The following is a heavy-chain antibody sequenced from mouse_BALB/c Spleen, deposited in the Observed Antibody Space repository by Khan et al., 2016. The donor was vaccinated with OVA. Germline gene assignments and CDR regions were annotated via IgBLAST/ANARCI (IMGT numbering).Heavy chain of an antibody. V-gene: IGHV2-2*02. Sequence: QIQLVQSGPGLVRPSQSLSITCTVSGFSLTTYGVHWVRQSPGKGLEWLGVIWSGGSTDYSAAFISRLSISKDNSKSQVFFKMNSLQPNDTAIYYCARNYDYDEGLAYWGQGTLVTVSA. J-gene: IGHJ3*01. CDR1: GFSLTTYG. CDR2: IWSGGST. CDR3: ARNYDYDEGLAY. D-gene: IGHD2-4*01.